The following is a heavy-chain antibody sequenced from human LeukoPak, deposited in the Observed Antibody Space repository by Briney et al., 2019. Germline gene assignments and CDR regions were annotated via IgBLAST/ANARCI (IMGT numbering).Heavy chain of an antibody. CDR2: IFHTGDT. Sequence: PETLSLTCTVSDFSTDRFYYWAWIRQPPGKRLEWLATIFHTGDTYYNPSFRSRLTLSLDTSKGQFSLEIMSVTAADTALYFCARGLQWVIGKYYYYYMDVWGKGTTVTVSS. V-gene: IGHV4-38-2*02. CDR3: ARGLQWVIGKYYYYYMDV. J-gene: IGHJ6*03. D-gene: IGHD1-26*01. CDR1: DFSTDRFYY.